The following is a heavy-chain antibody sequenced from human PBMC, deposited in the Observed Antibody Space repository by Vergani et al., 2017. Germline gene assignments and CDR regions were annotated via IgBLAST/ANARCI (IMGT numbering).Heavy chain of an antibody. CDR1: GGTFSSYT. V-gene: IGHV1-69*02. CDR3: ARWNPSTVTTDFDAFDI. D-gene: IGHD4-17*01. Sequence: QVQLVQSGAEVKKPGSSVKVSCKASGGTFSSYTISWVRQAPGQGLEWMGRIIPIFGIANYAQKFQGRVTITADKSTNTAYMGLSSLRSEDTAVYYCARWNPSTVTTDFDAFDIWGQGTMVTVSS. CDR2: IIPIFGIA. J-gene: IGHJ3*02.